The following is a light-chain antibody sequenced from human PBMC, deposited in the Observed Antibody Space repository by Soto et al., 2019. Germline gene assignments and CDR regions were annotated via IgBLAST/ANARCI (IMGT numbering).Light chain of an antibody. V-gene: IGKV4-1*01. J-gene: IGKJ4*02. CDR2: WAS. CDR3: QQYDGTPRA. Sequence: DIVMTQSPDSLAVSLVERATINCKSSQIVLSSAHNTNYLGLYQQKPVKPPKLLIYWASTRGSGVPDRFSGSGYGTDFTLTISSLPAEDVAFYCCQQYDGTPRACGAGTKV. CDR1: QIVLSSAHNTNY.